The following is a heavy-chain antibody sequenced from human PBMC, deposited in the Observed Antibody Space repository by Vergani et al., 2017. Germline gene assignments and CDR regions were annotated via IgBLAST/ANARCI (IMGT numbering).Heavy chain of an antibody. J-gene: IGHJ4*02. CDR1: GYSFTSYW. CDR2: IDPSDSYT. D-gene: IGHD3-22*01. Sequence: EVQLVQSGAEVKKPGESLRISCKGSGYSFTSYWISWVRQMPGKGLEWMGRIDPSDSYTNYSPSFQGHVTISADKSISTAYLQWSSLKASDTAMYYCARVVYDSSGYYNFDYWGQGTLVTVSS. CDR3: ARVVYDSSGYYNFDY. V-gene: IGHV5-10-1*03.